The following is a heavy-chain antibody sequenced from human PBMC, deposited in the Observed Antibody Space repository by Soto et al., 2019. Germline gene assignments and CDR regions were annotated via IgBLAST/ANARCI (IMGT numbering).Heavy chain of an antibody. V-gene: IGHV1-69*13. Sequence: ASVKVSCKASGGTFSSYAISWVRQAPGQGLEWMGGIIPIFGTANYAQKFQGRVTITADESTSTAYMELSSLRSEDTAVYYCARVVPDPLFCIVGASAFYICGQGTTVTVSS. J-gene: IGHJ3*02. CDR2: IIPIFGTA. D-gene: IGHD1-26*01. CDR1: GGTFSSYA. CDR3: ARVVPDPLFCIVGASAFYI.